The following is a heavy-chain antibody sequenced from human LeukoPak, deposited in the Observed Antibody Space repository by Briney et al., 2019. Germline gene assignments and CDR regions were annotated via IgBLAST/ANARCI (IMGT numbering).Heavy chain of an antibody. V-gene: IGHV1-3*01. CDR3: ARVGVWFGELGLFDY. D-gene: IGHD3-10*01. CDR1: GYTFTSYA. CDR2: INAGNGNT. J-gene: IGHJ4*02. Sequence: ASVKVSCKASGYTFTSYAMHWVRQAPGQRLEWVRWINAGNGNTKYSQKFQGRVTITRDTSASTAYMELSSLRSEDTAVYYCARVGVWFGELGLFDYWGQGTLVTVSS.